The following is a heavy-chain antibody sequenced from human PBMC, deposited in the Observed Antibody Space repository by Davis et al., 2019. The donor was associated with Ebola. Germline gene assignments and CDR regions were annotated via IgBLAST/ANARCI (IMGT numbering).Heavy chain of an antibody. CDR1: GGTFTSYA. D-gene: IGHD2-15*01. Sequence: AASVKVSCKASGGTFTSYAMHWVRQAPGQRLEWMGWINTDNGNTKYSQKFQGRVTISRDTSANTASMELSGLTSEDTAVYYCARGIPISYIVLAGTATPYLDPWGQGTLVTVSS. CDR2: INTDNGNT. J-gene: IGHJ5*02. CDR3: ARGIPISYIVLAGTATPYLDP. V-gene: IGHV1-3*04.